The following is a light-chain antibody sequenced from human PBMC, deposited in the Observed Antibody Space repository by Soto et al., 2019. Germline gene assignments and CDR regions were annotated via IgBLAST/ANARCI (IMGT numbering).Light chain of an antibody. CDR1: QSVSRY. CDR2: DAS. V-gene: IGKV3-11*01. CDR3: QQRNDWRRGT. Sequence: EIVLTQSPATLSSFPGDRVTLSCRASQSVSRYLAWYQQKPGQAPRLLIYDASNRATGVPVRFSGSGSGTDFTLTISSLEPEDFAVYYCQQRNDWRRGTFGQGTRLEIK. J-gene: IGKJ5*01.